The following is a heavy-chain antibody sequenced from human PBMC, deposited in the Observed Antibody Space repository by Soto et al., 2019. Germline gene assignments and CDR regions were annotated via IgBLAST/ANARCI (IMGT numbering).Heavy chain of an antibody. V-gene: IGHV4-59*01. Sequence: WETLSLTCTVSGGSISSYYWSWIRQPPGKGLEWIGYIYYSGSTNYNPSLKSRVTISVDTSKNQFSLKLSSVTAADTAVYYCARGLIVGATSWFDPWGQGTLVTVSS. CDR2: IYYSGST. J-gene: IGHJ5*02. D-gene: IGHD1-26*01. CDR1: GGSISSYY. CDR3: ARGLIVGATSWFDP.